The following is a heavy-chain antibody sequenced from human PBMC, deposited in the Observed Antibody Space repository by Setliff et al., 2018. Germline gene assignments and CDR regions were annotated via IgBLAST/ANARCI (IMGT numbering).Heavy chain of an antibody. CDR2: MNPNSGNT. CDR1: GYTFTSYD. D-gene: IGHD2-15*01. Sequence: ASVKVSCKASGYTFTSYDLNWVRQATGQGLEWMGWMNPNSGNTGYAQKFQASVAMTRNTSISTAYMELSSLRSEDTAVYYCARGPYSGGSCYYQDYWGQGTLVTVSS. CDR3: ARGPYSGGSCYYQDY. J-gene: IGHJ4*02. V-gene: IGHV1-8*02.